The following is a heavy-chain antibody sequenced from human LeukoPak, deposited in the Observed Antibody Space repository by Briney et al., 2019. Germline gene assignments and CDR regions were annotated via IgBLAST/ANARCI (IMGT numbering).Heavy chain of an antibody. D-gene: IGHD2-2*01. Sequence: GEPLKISCKGSGYSFSSYWIAWVRQMPGKGLEWMGVIYPRDSRTTYSPSFQDQVTISADKSISTAYLQWTSLKASDTAMYYCARHLSDITSSPNYWGPGTLVTVSS. V-gene: IGHV5-51*01. CDR2: IYPRDSRT. CDR3: ARHLSDITSSPNY. J-gene: IGHJ4*02. CDR1: GYSFSSYW.